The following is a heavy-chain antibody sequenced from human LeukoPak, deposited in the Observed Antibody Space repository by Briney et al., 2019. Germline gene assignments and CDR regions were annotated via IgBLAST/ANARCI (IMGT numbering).Heavy chain of an antibody. J-gene: IGHJ4*02. D-gene: IGHD3-10*01. CDR2: ISGSGGTT. CDR1: GFTFSNYA. V-gene: IGHV3-23*01. Sequence: GGSLRLSCAASGFTFSNYAMSWVRQAPGKGLEWVSGISGSGGTTYYADSVKGRFTISRDNSKNTLYLHMNSLRAEDTALYYCAKETGIILVRGAVDYWGQGTLVTVSS. CDR3: AKETGIILVRGAVDY.